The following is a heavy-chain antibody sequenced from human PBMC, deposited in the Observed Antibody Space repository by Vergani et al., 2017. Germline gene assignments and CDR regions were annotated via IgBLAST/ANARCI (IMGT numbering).Heavy chain of an antibody. CDR3: ASPPSHYDYVWGSWADAFDI. J-gene: IGHJ3*02. D-gene: IGHD3-16*01. CDR1: GGTFSSYA. V-gene: IGHV1-69*12. Sequence: QVQLVQSGAEVKKPGSSVKVSCKASGGTFSSYAISWVRQAPGQGLEWMGGIIPIFGTANYAQKFQGRVTITADESTSTAYMELSSLRSEDTAVYYCASPPSHYDYVWGSWADAFDIWGQGTMVTVSS. CDR2: IIPIFGTA.